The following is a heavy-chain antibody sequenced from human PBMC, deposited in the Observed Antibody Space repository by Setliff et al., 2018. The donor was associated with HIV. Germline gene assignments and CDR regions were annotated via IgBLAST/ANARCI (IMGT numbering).Heavy chain of an antibody. CDR3: ARLSKFYDFWTPNY. V-gene: IGHV5-51*01. CDR2: IWPDDSDA. CDR1: GYSFTKYW. J-gene: IGHJ4*02. Sequence: GESLKISCKASGYSFTKYWVGWVRQMPGNGLEWVGLIWPDDSDAIYNPSFQGQVTLSADKSITTVYLQWSSLETPDTAMYYCARLSKFYDFWTPNYWGQGTLVTVSS. D-gene: IGHD3-3*01.